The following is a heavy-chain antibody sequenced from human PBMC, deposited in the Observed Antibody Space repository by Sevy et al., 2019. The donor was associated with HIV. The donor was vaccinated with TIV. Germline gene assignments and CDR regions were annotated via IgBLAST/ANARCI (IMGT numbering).Heavy chain of an antibody. CDR1: GGSISSYY. V-gene: IGHV4-59*01. CDR3: ARDGYDFWSGYYGAGYGMDV. Sequence: SETLSLTCTVSGGSISSYYWSWIRQPPGKGLEWIGYIYYSGSTNYNPSLKSRVTISVDTSKNQFSLKLSSVTAADTAVYYCARDGYDFWSGYYGAGYGMDVWGQGTTVTVSS. D-gene: IGHD3-3*01. CDR2: IYYSGST. J-gene: IGHJ6*02.